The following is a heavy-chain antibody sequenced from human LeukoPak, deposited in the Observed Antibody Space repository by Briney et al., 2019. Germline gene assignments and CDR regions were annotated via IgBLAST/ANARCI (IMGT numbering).Heavy chain of an antibody. Sequence: SETLSLTCTVSGGSISSYYWSWIRQPPGKGLEWIGYIYYSGSTNYNPSLKSRVTMSVDTSKNQLSLKLSSVTAADTAVYYCARGRRTTVVTPARYFDLWGRGTLVTVSS. V-gene: IGHV4-59*01. D-gene: IGHD4-23*01. CDR2: IYYSGST. CDR3: ARGRRTTVVTPARYFDL. CDR1: GGSISSYY. J-gene: IGHJ2*01.